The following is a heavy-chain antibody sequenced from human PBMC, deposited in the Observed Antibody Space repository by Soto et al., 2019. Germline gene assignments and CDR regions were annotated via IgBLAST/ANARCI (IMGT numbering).Heavy chain of an antibody. Sequence: QVQLQESGPGLVKPSETLSLTCTVSGGYISSHYRTWIRQSPGKGLEWLGYIYYSGSPNYNPSLESRVTISEETSKNQFSLQLASVTAADTALYYCAGGIDDYNGWYLDLWGRGTLVTVSS. D-gene: IGHD4-4*01. CDR2: IYYSGSP. CDR1: GGYISSHY. J-gene: IGHJ2*01. CDR3: AGGIDDYNGWYLDL. V-gene: IGHV4-59*08.